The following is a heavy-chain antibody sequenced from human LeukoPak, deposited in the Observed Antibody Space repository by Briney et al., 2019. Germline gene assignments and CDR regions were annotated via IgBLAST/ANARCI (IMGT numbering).Heavy chain of an antibody. CDR2: IWYDGSNK. V-gene: IGHV3-33*01. CDR3: ARDRSIVATIGLEYYFDY. D-gene: IGHD5-12*01. CDR1: GFTFSSYG. Sequence: GGSLRLSCAASGFTFSSYGMHWVRQAPGKGLEWVAVIWYDGSNKYYADSVKGRFTISRDNSKNTLYLQMNSLRAEDTAVYYCARDRSIVATIGLEYYFDYWGQGTLVTVSS. J-gene: IGHJ4*02.